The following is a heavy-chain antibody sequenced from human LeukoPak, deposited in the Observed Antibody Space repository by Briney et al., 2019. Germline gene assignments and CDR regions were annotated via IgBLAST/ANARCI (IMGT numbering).Heavy chain of an antibody. CDR1: GYTFSGYY. CDR2: INPNSGGT. CDR3: VCSSTGYYYGMDV. Sequence: ASVKVSCKASGYTFSGYYMHWVRQAPGQGLEWMGWINPNSGGTNYAQKFQGWVTMTRDTSISTVYMELSRLRSDDTAVYYCVCSSTGYYYGMDVWGQGTTVTVSS. D-gene: IGHD2-2*01. V-gene: IGHV1-2*04. J-gene: IGHJ6*02.